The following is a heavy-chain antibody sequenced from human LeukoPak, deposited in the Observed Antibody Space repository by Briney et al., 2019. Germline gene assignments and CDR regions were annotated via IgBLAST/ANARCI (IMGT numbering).Heavy chain of an antibody. D-gene: IGHD1-7*01. CDR1: GFTFSSYA. CDR3: AKGYNWNYEATFNY. CDR2: ISWNSGSI. V-gene: IGHV3-9*01. J-gene: IGHJ4*02. Sequence: GGSLRLSCAASGFTFSSYAMSWVRQAPGKGLEWVSGISWNSGSIGYADSVKGRFTISRDNAKNSLYLQMNSLRAEDTALYYCAKGYNWNYEATFNYWGQGTLVTVSS.